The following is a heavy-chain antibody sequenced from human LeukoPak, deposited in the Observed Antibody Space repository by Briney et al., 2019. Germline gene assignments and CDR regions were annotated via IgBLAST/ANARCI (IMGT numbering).Heavy chain of an antibody. Sequence: PSETLSLTCTVSGGSISSHYWSWLRQPPGKGLEWIGYIYYSGSTDYNPSLRSRVTISVDTSKNQFSLKLSSVTAADTAVYYCASSLGCSSTSCYFPWLDPWGQGTLVTVSS. CDR3: ASSLGCSSTSCYFPWLDP. D-gene: IGHD2-2*01. V-gene: IGHV4-59*11. CDR2: IYYSGST. J-gene: IGHJ5*02. CDR1: GGSISSHY.